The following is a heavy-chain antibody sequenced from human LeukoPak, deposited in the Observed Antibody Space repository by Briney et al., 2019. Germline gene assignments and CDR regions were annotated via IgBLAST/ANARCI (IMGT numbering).Heavy chain of an antibody. CDR1: GGTFSSYA. D-gene: IGHD6-19*01. CDR2: IIPIFGTA. J-gene: IGHJ5*02. CDR3: AREPTLYSSGWSTGWFDP. Sequence: ASVKVSCKASGGTFSSYAISWVRQAPGQGLEWMGGIIPIFGTANYAQKFQGRVTITADKSTSTAYMELSSLRSEDTAVYYCAREPTLYSSGWSTGWFDPWGQGTLVTVSS. V-gene: IGHV1-69*06.